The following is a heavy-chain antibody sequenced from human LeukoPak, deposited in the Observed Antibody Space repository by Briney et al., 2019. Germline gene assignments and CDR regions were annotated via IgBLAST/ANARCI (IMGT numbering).Heavy chain of an antibody. D-gene: IGHD1-1*01. CDR3: AHLTTSAYYYDY. CDR2: IYWNDDD. Sequence: ESGPTLVNPTETLTLTCTCSGFSVSSSGVAVGWIRQPPGKALEWLGHIYWNDDDRYSTSLKSRLTITKDTSENQVVLTMTSMDPVDTATYYCAHLTTSAYYYDYWGQGTLVTVSS. J-gene: IGHJ4*02. V-gene: IGHV2-5*01. CDR1: GFSVSSSGVA.